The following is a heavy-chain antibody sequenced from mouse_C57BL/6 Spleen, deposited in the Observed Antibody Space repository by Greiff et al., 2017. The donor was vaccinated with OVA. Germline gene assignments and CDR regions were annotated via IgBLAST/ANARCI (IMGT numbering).Heavy chain of an antibody. Sequence: QVQLQQPGAELVKPGASVNLSCKASGYSFTSYWMHWVKQRLGQGLEWIGMIHPTSGSTNYNEKFKSKATLTVDKSSSTAYMQRSSLTSEDSAVYYCARDGDYWGQGTTLTVSS. CDR1: GYSFTSYW. J-gene: IGHJ2*01. CDR2: IHPTSGST. V-gene: IGHV1-64*01. D-gene: IGHD2-3*01. CDR3: ARDGDY.